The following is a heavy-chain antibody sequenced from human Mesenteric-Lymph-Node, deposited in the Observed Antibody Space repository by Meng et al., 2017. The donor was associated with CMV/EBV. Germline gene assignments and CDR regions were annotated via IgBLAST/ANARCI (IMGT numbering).Heavy chain of an antibody. CDR3: ARVNWVDAFDI. D-gene: IGHD7-27*01. CDR1: GGSISSYS. V-gene: IGHV4-59*01. Sequence: SETLSLTCTVSGGSISSYSWSWIRQPPGKGLEWIGYIYYTGSTKSNPSLKSRVTISVDTSKNQFSLRLSSVTAADTAVYYCARVNWVDAFDIWGQGTMVTVSS. J-gene: IGHJ3*02. CDR2: IYYTGST.